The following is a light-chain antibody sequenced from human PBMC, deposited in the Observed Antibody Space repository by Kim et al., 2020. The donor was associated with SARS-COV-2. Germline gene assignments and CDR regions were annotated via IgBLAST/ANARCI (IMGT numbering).Light chain of an antibody. CDR2: KDS. V-gene: IGLV3-1*01. J-gene: IGLJ1*01. Sequence: SVSPGQTASLTCSGDKLGDKYACWYQRKPGQSPVLVIYKDSKRPSGIPERFSGSNSGNTATLTISGTQAMDEADYYCQAWDSSTGVFGTGTKVTVL. CDR1: KLGDKY. CDR3: QAWDSSTGV.